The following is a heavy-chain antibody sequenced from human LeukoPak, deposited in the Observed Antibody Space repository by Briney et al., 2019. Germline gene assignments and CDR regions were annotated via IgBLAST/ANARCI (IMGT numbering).Heavy chain of an antibody. CDR2: ISLYNGNT. J-gene: IGHJ4*02. CDR3: AREPKYCGGDCYILTH. CDR1: GYDFINYG. Sequence: GASVKVSCKASGYDFINYGITWVRQAPGQGLEWMGWISLYNGNTDYKLQGRVTMTTDTSTSTAYMELRSLRSDDTAVYYCAREPKYCGGDCYILTHWGQGTLVTVSS. D-gene: IGHD2-21*01. V-gene: IGHV1-18*01.